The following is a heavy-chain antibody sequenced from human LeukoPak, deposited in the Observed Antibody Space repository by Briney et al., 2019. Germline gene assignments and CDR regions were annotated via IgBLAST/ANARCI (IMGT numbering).Heavy chain of an antibody. D-gene: IGHD6-6*01. CDR3: ARDPALSNSSFLVSNWFDP. CDR2: IIPIFGTA. CDR1: GGTFSSYA. Sequence: GASVKVSCKASGGTFSSYAISWVRQAPGQGLEWMGGIIPIFGTANYAQKFQGRVTITADKSTSTAYMELSSLRSEDTAVYYCARDPALSNSSFLVSNWFDPWGQGTLVTVSS. V-gene: IGHV1-69*06. J-gene: IGHJ5*02.